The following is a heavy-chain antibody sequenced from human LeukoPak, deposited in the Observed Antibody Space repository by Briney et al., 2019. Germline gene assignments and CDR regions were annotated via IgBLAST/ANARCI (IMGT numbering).Heavy chain of an antibody. CDR3: AREGSSGWFDP. Sequence: SETLSLTCAVYGGSFSGYYWSWLRQPPGKGLEWIGEINHSGSTNYNPSLKSRVTISVDTSKNQFSLKLSSVTAADTAVYYCAREGSSGWFDPWGQGTLVTVSS. D-gene: IGHD6-19*01. V-gene: IGHV4-34*01. CDR1: GGSFSGYY. J-gene: IGHJ5*02. CDR2: INHSGST.